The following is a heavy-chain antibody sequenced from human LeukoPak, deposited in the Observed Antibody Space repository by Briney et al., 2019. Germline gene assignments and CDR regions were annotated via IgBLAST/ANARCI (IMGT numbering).Heavy chain of an antibody. CDR3: AREYSAFDY. V-gene: IGHV4-61*08. D-gene: IGHD5-12*01. Sequence: PSETLFLTCTVSGDPITTSSDYKWTWIRQTPRKGLEWIGYIYYSGSTNYNPSLQSRVTISVDTSNNQFSLRLTSVTAADTAVYYCAREYSAFDYWGQGALVTVSS. J-gene: IGHJ4*02. CDR1: GDPITTSSDY. CDR2: IYYSGST.